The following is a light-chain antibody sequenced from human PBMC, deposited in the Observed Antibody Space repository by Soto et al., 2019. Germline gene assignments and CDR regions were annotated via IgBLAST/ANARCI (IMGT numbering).Light chain of an antibody. CDR3: SSYAGSNNLGV. J-gene: IGLJ3*02. CDR1: SSDVGGYHY. Sequence: QSALTQPASVSGSPGQSITISCTGSSSDVGGYHYVSWYQQYPGEAPKLVIYEVSKRPSGVPDRFSGSKSGNTASLTVSGLQAEDEADYYCSSYAGSNNLGVFGGGTKLTVL. CDR2: EVS. V-gene: IGLV2-8*01.